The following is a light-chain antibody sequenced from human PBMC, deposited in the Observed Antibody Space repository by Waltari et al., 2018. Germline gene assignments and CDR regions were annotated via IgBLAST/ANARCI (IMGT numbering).Light chain of an antibody. J-gene: IGLJ2*01. CDR3: AAWDDSLNVL. V-gene: IGLV1-44*01. Sequence: QSVLTQPPSASGTPGQRVTISCSGSSSNIGRNPVNWYQQLPGTAPKLLIYSNNPRPSGVPDRFSGSKSGTSASLAISGLQSEDEADYYCAAWDDSLNVLFGGGTKLTVL. CDR2: SNN. CDR1: SSNIGRNP.